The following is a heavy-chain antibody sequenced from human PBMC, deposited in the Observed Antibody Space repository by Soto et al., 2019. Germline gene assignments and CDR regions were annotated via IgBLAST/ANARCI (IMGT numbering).Heavy chain of an antibody. CDR2: IWYDGSNK. Sequence: PGGSLRLSCAASGFTYSSYGMHWVRQAPGKGLEWVAVIWYDGSNKYYADSVKGRFTISRDNSKNTLYLQMNSLRAEDTAVYYFARDLYFDWSIGVQNGMGVWGQGTTVTVSS. V-gene: IGHV3-33*01. D-gene: IGHD3-9*01. CDR3: ARDLYFDWSIGVQNGMGV. J-gene: IGHJ6*02. CDR1: GFTYSSYG.